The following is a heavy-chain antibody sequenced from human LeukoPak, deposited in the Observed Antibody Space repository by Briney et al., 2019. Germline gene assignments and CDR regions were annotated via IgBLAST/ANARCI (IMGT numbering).Heavy chain of an antibody. Sequence: GGSLRLSCAASGFTISSYATSWVRQAPGKGLEWVSAISGSGGSTYYADSVKGRFTISRDNSKNTLYLQMNSLRAEDTAVYYCAKREGAAAGTGDAFDIWGQGTMVTVSS. CDR3: AKREGAAAGTGDAFDI. D-gene: IGHD6-13*01. V-gene: IGHV3-23*01. CDR1: GFTISSYA. J-gene: IGHJ3*02. CDR2: ISGSGGST.